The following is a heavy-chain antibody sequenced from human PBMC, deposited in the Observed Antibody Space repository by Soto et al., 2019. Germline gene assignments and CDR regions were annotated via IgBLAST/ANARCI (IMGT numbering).Heavy chain of an antibody. CDR1: GFTFSSYW. CDR2: IKEDGSEH. D-gene: IGHD2-21*01. V-gene: IGHV3-7*01. CDR3: ARGIPHDPWAIGPTPDYSYHYYGMDV. Sequence: HPGGSLRLSCAASGFTFSSYWMSWVRQAPGKGLEWVANIKEDGSEHYSVDSVKGRFTISRDNAKNSLYLQMNSLRAEDTAVYYCARGIPHDPWAIGPTPDYSYHYYGMDVWGQGTTVTVSS. J-gene: IGHJ6*02.